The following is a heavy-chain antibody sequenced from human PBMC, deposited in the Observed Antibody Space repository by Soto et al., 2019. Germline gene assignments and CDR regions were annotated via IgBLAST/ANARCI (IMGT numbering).Heavy chain of an antibody. CDR2: ISAYNGNT. V-gene: IGHV1-18*01. D-gene: IGHD3-22*01. CDR3: ARVPYYYDSPHYYGMDV. J-gene: IGHJ6*02. Sequence: ASVKVSCKASGYTFTSYGISWVRQAPGQGLEWMGWISAYNGNTNYAQKLQGRVTMTTDTSTSTAYMELRSLRSDDTAVYYCARVPYYYDSPHYYGMDVWGQGTTVTVSS. CDR1: GYTFTSYG.